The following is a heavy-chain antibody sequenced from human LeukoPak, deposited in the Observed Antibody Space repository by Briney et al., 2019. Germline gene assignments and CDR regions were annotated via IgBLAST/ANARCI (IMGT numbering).Heavy chain of an antibody. CDR3: VRDLVYGTGDQRFDY. V-gene: IGHV3-74*01. D-gene: IGHD7-27*01. Sequence: PTGGSLRLSCTASGFIFSSYWMHWVRQPPGKGLEWVSRMNSDGSSTNYADSVKGRLTISRDNAKNTLYLQMNGLRVEDTAVYYCVRDLVYGTGDQRFDYWGQGTLVTVSS. CDR2: MNSDGSST. J-gene: IGHJ4*02. CDR1: GFIFSSYW.